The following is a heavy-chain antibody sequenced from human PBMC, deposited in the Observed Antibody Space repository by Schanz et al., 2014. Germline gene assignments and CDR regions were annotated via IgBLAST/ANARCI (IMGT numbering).Heavy chain of an antibody. D-gene: IGHD1-26*01. Sequence: EVHLVESGGGVVQPGRSLRLSCAASGFTFSSYGMHWVRQAAGKGLEWVSAISGSGASTYYADSVKGRFTISRDNSKYTMYLQLSSLTPGDAAVAYCAGAHLWMTRYYMDVWGKGTPVTVSS. CDR2: ISGSGAST. V-gene: IGHV3-23*04. J-gene: IGHJ6*03. CDR1: GFTFSSYG. CDR3: AGAHLWMTRYYMDV.